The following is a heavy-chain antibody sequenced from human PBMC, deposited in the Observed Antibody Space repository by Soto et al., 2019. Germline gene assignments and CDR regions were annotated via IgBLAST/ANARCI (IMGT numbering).Heavy chain of an antibody. D-gene: IGHD2-2*01. CDR1: GFTFSSYG. CDR3: AKDGEDIVVAPAAGRAPYYYYYYMDV. J-gene: IGHJ6*03. Sequence: PGGSLRLSCAASGFTFSSYGMHWVRQAPGKGLEWEAVISYDGSNKYYADSVKGRFTISRDNSKNTLYLRMNSLRAEDTAVYYCAKDGEDIVVAPAAGRAPYYYYYYMDVWGKGTTVTVSS. V-gene: IGHV3-30*18. CDR2: ISYDGSNK.